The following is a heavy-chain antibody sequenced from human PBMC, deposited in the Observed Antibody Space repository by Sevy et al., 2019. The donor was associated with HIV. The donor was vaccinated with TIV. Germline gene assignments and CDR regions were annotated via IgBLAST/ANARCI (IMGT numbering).Heavy chain of an antibody. D-gene: IGHD4-17*01. CDR3: ARDPLRMTIYYYYGMDV. CDR1: GYTFTGYY. J-gene: IGHJ6*02. V-gene: IGHV1-2*02. Sequence: ASVKVSCKASGYTFTGYYMHWVRQAPGQGLEWMGWINPNSGGTNYAQKFQGSGTMTRDTSISTAYIEQSRLRSDDTAVYYCARDPLRMTIYYYYGMDVWGQGTTVTVSS. CDR2: INPNSGGT.